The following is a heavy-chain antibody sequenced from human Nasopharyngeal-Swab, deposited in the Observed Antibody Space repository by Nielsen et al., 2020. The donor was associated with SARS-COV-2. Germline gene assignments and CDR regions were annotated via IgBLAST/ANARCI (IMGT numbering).Heavy chain of an antibody. Sequence: GESLKISCAASGFTFSSYAMNWVRQAPGKGLEWVSAISRTSSTYYADSVKGRFTVSRDNSKNTLFLQMNSLRAEDTAVYYCAKLAWGDYWGQGTLVTVSS. J-gene: IGHJ4*02. CDR3: AKLAWGDY. V-gene: IGHV3-23*01. CDR2: ISRTSST. D-gene: IGHD3-16*01. CDR1: GFTFSSYA.